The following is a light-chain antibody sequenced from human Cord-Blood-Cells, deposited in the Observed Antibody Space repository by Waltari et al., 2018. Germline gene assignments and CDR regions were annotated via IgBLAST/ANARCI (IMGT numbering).Light chain of an antibody. V-gene: IGKV3-15*01. J-gene: IGKJ4*02. CDR1: QSVSSN. Sequence: EIVMTQSPATLSVSPGERATLSCRASQSVSSNLAWYQQKPGQAPRRFIYAASTRATGIPASVSGSGSGTEFTLTISSLQSSDCAVYYCRKYNNWPLTFGGGTKVEIK. CDR3: RKYNNWPLT. CDR2: AAS.